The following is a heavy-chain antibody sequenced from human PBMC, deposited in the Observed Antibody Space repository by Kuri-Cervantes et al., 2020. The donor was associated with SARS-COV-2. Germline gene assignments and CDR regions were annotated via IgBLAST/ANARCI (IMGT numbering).Heavy chain of an antibody. V-gene: IGHV3-48*02. D-gene: IGHD3-9*01. J-gene: IGHJ4*02. CDR2: ISSSSSSI. CDR3: ARASLRYFDWLLYPTANYFDY. Sequence: GGSLRLSCAASGFTFSSYWMHWVRQAPGKGLVWVSYISSSSSSIYYADSVRGRFTISRDNAKNSLYLQMNSLRDEDTAVYYCARASLRYFDWLLYPTANYFDYWGQGTLVTVSS. CDR1: GFTFSSYW.